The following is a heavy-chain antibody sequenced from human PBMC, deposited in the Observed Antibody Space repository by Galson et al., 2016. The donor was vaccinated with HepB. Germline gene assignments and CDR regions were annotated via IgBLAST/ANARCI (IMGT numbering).Heavy chain of an antibody. Sequence: SLRLSCAASGFTFSNYAMSWVRQAPGKGLEWVSVINGSGDITYYADSVKGRFTISRDSYRSTLYLQMNNLRPEDTGLYYCARDRVGWDHAWGGWRALESDPCGQGTLVTVS. V-gene: IGHV3-23*01. CDR2: INGSGDIT. D-gene: IGHD3-16*01. CDR3: ARDRVGWDHAWGGWRALESDP. J-gene: IGHJ5*02. CDR1: GFTFSNYA.